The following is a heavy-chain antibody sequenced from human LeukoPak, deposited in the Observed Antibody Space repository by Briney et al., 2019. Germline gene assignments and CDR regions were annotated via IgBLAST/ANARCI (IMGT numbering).Heavy chain of an antibody. D-gene: IGHD2-15*01. CDR3: AGAHCSGGSCYYFDY. Sequence: GASVKVSCKASGYTFTSYDINWVRQATGHGLEWMGWMNPNSGNTGYAQKFQGRVTMTRNTSISTAYMELSSLRSEDTAVYYCAGAHCSGGSCYYFDYWGQGTLVTVSS. CDR2: MNPNSGNT. CDR1: GYTFTSYD. J-gene: IGHJ4*02. V-gene: IGHV1-8*01.